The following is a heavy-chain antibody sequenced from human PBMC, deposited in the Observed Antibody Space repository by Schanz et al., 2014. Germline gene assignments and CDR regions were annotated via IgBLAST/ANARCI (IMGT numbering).Heavy chain of an antibody. Sequence: VQLVESGGGLIQPGGSLRLSCAASRFTVTNAWMSWVRQAPGKGLEWVSLISDSGDTAYYADSVKGRFTISRDNFKGALYLQMSSLRAEDTAVYYCAKDLGVDCGDGCFNWYFDLWGRGTLVTVSS. CDR2: ISDSGDTA. J-gene: IGHJ2*01. CDR1: RFTVTNAW. CDR3: AKDLGVDCGDGCFNWYFDL. V-gene: IGHV3-23*04. D-gene: IGHD2-21*02.